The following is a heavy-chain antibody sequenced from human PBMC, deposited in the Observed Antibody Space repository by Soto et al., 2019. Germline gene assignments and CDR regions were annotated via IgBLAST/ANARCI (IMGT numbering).Heavy chain of an antibody. D-gene: IGHD2-21*02. CDR1: GGSISSYY. CDR3: ASLAYCGGDCYSNDAFDI. Sequence: QVQLQESGPGLVKPSETLSLTCTVSGGSISSYYWSWIRQPPGKGLEWIGYIYYSGSTNYNPSLQRRVTISVDTSKTQFSLKLSSVTAADTAVYYCASLAYCGGDCYSNDAFDIWGQGTMVTVSS. J-gene: IGHJ3*02. CDR2: IYYSGST. V-gene: IGHV4-59*01.